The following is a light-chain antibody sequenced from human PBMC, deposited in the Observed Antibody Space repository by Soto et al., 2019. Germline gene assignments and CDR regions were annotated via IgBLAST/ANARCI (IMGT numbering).Light chain of an antibody. V-gene: IGLV2-14*03. J-gene: IGLJ2*01. CDR1: SSDVGGYNY. CDR3: SSYTGSSTLVV. CDR2: DVT. Sequence: QSALTQPASVSGSPGQSITISCTGTSSDVGGYNYASWYQQHPGKAPKLMIYDVTNRPSGVSNRFSGSKSGNTASLTISGLQAEDEADYYCSSYTGSSTLVVFGGGTKVTVL.